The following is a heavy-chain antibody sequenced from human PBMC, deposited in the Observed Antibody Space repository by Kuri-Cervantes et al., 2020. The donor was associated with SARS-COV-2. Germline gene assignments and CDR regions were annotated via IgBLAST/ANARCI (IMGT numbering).Heavy chain of an antibody. J-gene: IGHJ3*02. CDR3: ARDRVIETNDAFDI. Sequence: GGSLTLSCAASGFTFDDYGMSWVRQAPGKGLEWVSGINWNGGSTGYADSVKGRFTISRDNAKNSLYLQINSLRAEDTAVYYCARDRVIETNDAFDIWGQGTMVTVSS. CDR1: GFTFDDYG. D-gene: IGHD2-21*01. V-gene: IGHV3-20*04. CDR2: INWNGGST.